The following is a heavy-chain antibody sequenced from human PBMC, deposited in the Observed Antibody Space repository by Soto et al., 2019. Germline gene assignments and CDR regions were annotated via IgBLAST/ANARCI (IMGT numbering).Heavy chain of an antibody. CDR2: IWYDGSNK. D-gene: IGHD6-13*01. J-gene: IGHJ3*02. CDR3: ARDGWYSSSWYSNAFDI. Sequence: QVQLVESGGGVVQPGRSLRLSCAASGFTFSSYGMHWVRQAPGKGLEWVAVIWYDGSNKYYADSVKGRFTISRDNSKNTLYLKMNSLRAEDTAVYYCARDGWYSSSWYSNAFDIWGQGTMVTVSS. CDR1: GFTFSSYG. V-gene: IGHV3-33*01.